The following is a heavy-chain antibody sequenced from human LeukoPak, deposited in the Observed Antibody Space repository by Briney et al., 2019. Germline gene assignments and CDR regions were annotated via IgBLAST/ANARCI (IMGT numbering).Heavy chain of an antibody. J-gene: IGHJ4*02. D-gene: IGHD5-12*01. Sequence: SETLSLTCTVSGGSISSYYWSWIRQPPGKGLEWIRYIYYSGSTNYNPSLKSRVTISVDTSKNQFSLKLSSVTAADTAVYYCARLQEGGGESGYDYYFDYWGQGTLVTVSS. CDR1: GGSISSYY. CDR3: ARLQEGGGESGYDYYFDY. CDR2: IYYSGST. V-gene: IGHV4-59*08.